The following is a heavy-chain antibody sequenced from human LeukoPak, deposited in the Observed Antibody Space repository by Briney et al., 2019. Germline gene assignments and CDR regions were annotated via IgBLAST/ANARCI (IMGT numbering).Heavy chain of an antibody. CDR3: AKDTPLCYFDY. J-gene: IGHJ4*02. CDR2: INSDGRTT. D-gene: IGHD3-16*01. V-gene: IGHV3-74*01. CDR1: GFIFSSFW. Sequence: GGSLRLPCAASGFIFSSFWMHWVRQVPGKGLVWVSHINSDGRTTDYADSVRGRFTISRDNAKNTLYLQMNRLTVEDTAVYYCAKDTPLCYFDYWGQGTLVTVSS.